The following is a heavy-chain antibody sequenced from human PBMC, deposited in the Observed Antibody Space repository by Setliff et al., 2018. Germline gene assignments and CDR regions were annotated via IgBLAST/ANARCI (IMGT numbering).Heavy chain of an antibody. Sequence: VSVKVSCKASGYTVANSIVSWVRQAPGQRLEWMGWISAYNGKTYIKEKFQGRLSMTTDTSTNTGYMELRNLTPDDTAVYFCERLVRYCTQRACQRTQDADLWGQGTRVT. CDR1: GYTVANSI. CDR2: ISAYNGKT. CDR3: ERLVRYCTQRACQRTQDADL. D-gene: IGHD2-8*01. J-gene: IGHJ5*02. V-gene: IGHV1-18*04.